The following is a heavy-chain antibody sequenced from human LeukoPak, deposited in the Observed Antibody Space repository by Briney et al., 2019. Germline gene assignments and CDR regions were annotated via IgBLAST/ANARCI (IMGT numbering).Heavy chain of an antibody. Sequence: SETLSLTCAVSGGSFSSHYWSWIRQPPGKGLEWIGYIHYSRGTNYNPSLKSRVTISVDTSKNQFSLKLSSVTAADTAVYYCARVGDTSSYYYYLDYWGQGTLVTVSS. D-gene: IGHD3-22*01. V-gene: IGHV4-59*11. J-gene: IGHJ4*02. CDR3: ARVGDTSSYYYYLDY. CDR2: IHYSRGT. CDR1: GGSFSSHY.